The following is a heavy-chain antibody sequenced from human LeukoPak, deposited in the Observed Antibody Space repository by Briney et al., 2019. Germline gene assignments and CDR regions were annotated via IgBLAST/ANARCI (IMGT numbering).Heavy chain of an antibody. CDR2: ITNSGGRT. CDR1: GFTFNSFA. CDR3: ARDRGGSYTPLDY. V-gene: IGHV3-23*01. Sequence: GGSLRLSCAASGFTFNSFALSWVRQAPGKGLEWVSTITNSGGRTYYADSVMGRFTISRDDAKNSLYLQMNSLRDEDTAVYFCARDRGGSYTPLDYWGQGTLVTVSS. J-gene: IGHJ4*02. D-gene: IGHD1-26*01.